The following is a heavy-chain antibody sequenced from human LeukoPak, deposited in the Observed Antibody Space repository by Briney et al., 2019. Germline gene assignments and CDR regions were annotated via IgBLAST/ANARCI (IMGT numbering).Heavy chain of an antibody. CDR2: IYYSGST. Sequence: PSETLSLTCTVSGGSISSGGYYWSWIRQHPGKGLEWIGYIYYSGSTYYNPSLKSQVTISVDTSKNQFSLKLSSVTAADTAVYYCGSRGSGGRNIDYWGRGTLVTVSS. J-gene: IGHJ4*02. CDR3: GSRGSGGRNIDY. CDR1: GGSISSGGYY. V-gene: IGHV4-31*01. D-gene: IGHD3-10*01.